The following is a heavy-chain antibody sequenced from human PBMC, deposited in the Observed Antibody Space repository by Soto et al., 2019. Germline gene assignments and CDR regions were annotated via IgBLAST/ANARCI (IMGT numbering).Heavy chain of an antibody. CDR3: AKDGYIDNYYFDY. D-gene: IGHD3-9*01. Sequence: GGSLRLSCAASGFTFSSYSIHWVRQAPGKGLEWVAVISYDGISKHYADSVKGRFSISRDDSENTLYVQMNSLRAEDTAVYYCAKDGYIDNYYFDYWGQGTLVTVSS. CDR2: ISYDGISK. J-gene: IGHJ4*02. V-gene: IGHV3-30-3*01. CDR1: GFTFSSYS.